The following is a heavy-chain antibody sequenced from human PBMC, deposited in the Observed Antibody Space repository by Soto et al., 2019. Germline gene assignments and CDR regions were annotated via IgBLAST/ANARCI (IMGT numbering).Heavy chain of an antibody. J-gene: IGHJ6*02. CDR1: GYSFTSYW. CDR2: IYPGDSDT. V-gene: IGHV5-51*01. Sequence: PGESLKISWKGSGYSFTSYWIGWVRQMPGRGLEWMGIIYPGDSDTRYSPSFQGQVTISADKSISTAYLQMNSLKTEDTAVYYCGRGYCTGSSCPRAHYGLDVWGQGTTVTVSS. D-gene: IGHD2-2*01. CDR3: GRGYCTGSSCPRAHYGLDV.